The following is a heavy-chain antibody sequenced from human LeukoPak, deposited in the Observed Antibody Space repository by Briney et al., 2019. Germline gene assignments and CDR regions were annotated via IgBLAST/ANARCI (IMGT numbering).Heavy chain of an antibody. J-gene: IGHJ4*02. D-gene: IGHD3-10*01. CDR2: ISAYNGNT. CDR1: GYTFTSYG. Sequence: GASVKVSCKASGYTFTSYGISWVRQAPGQGLEWIGWISAYNGNTNYVQKLQGRVTMTTDTSTSTAYMELRSLRSDDTAVYYCARGQQEYYYGSGIPYYFDYWGQGTLVTVSS. CDR3: ARGQQEYYYGSGIPYYFDY. V-gene: IGHV1-18*01.